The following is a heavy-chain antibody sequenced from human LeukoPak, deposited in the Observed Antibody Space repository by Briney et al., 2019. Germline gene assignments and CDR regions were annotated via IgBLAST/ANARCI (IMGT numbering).Heavy chain of an antibody. CDR2: ISWNSGSI. V-gene: IGHV3-9*01. D-gene: IGHD1-14*01. CDR1: GFTFDDYA. J-gene: IGHJ4*02. CDR3: AKGISAVPNLFDY. Sequence: GGSLRLSCAASGFTFDDYAMHWVRQAPGKGPEWVSGISWNSGSIGYADSVKGRFTISRDNAKNSLYLQMNSLRVEDTALYYCAKGISAVPNLFDYWGQGTLVTVSP.